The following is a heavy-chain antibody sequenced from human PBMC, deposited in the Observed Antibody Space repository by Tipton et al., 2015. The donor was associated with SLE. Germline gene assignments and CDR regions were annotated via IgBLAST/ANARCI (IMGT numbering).Heavy chain of an antibody. D-gene: IGHD3-10*01. CDR2: IYSGGTT. Sequence: SLRLSCAASGFSVSSNYMNWVRQAPGKGLEWVSVIYSGGTTYYAGSVKGRFTISRDNSKNTLYLHMNSLSAEDTAVYYCARGHDGSGPFEYWGQGTLVTVSS. V-gene: IGHV3-66*02. J-gene: IGHJ4*02. CDR1: GFSVSSNY. CDR3: ARGHDGSGPFEY.